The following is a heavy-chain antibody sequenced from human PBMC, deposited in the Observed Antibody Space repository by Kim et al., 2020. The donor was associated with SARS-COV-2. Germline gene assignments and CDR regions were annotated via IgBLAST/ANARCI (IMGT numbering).Heavy chain of an antibody. CDR2: IYDSGST. CDR1: GGSISSGGYY. V-gene: IGHV4-31*03. J-gene: IGHJ3*02. Sequence: SETLSPTFTVSGGSISSGGYYWSWNRQHPGKGLEWIGYIYDSGSTYYNPSLKSRVTISVDTSKNQFSLKLSSVTAADTAVYYCARDSAAAGTGSFDICG. CDR3: ARDSAAAGTGSFDI. D-gene: IGHD6-13*01.